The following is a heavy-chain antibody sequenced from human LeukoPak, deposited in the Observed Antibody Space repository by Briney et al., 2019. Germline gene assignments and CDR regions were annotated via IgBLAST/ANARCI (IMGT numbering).Heavy chain of an antibody. Sequence: GGSLRLSCAASGFTFNSYAMSWVRQDPRKGLEWVSGVSGRGDSTYYAHSVKGRFTISRDNSKNTLYLQMNSLRADDTAVYYCAKGDAYSSGSYFEYWGQGALVTVSS. V-gene: IGHV3-23*01. J-gene: IGHJ4*02. CDR3: AKGDAYSSGSYFEY. CDR2: VSGRGDST. D-gene: IGHD3-10*01. CDR1: GFTFNSYA.